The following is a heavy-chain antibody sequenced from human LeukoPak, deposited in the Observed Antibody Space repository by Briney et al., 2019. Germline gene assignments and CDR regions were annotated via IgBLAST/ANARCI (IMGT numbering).Heavy chain of an antibody. CDR2: IIPIFGTA. Sequence: GASVKVSCKASGGTFSSYAISWVRQAPGQGLEWMGGIIPIFGTANYAQKFQGRVTITTDESTSTAYMELSSLRSEDTAVYYCARARDDCKTPGCMLYGEGYYYYMDVWGKGTTVTVSS. CDR1: GGTFSSYA. V-gene: IGHV1-69*05. J-gene: IGHJ6*03. D-gene: IGHD2-8*01. CDR3: ARARDDCKTPGCMLYGEGYYYYMDV.